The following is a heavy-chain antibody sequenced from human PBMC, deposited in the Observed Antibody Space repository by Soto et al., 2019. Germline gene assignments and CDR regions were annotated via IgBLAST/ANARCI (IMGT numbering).Heavy chain of an antibody. J-gene: IGHJ6*02. D-gene: IGHD4-17*01. V-gene: IGHV3-30-3*01. CDR2: ISYDGSNK. Sequence: PGGSLRLSCAASGFTFSSYAMHWVRQAPGKGLEWVAVISYDGSNKYYADSVKGRFTISRDNSKNTLYLQMNSLRAEDTAVYYCARDLTTVPWVHYYYYGMDVWGQGTTVTSP. CDR3: ARDLTTVPWVHYYYYGMDV. CDR1: GFTFSSYA.